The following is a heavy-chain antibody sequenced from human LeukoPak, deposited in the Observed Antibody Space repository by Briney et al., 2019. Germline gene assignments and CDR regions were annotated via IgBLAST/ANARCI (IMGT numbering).Heavy chain of an antibody. CDR2: ISSSGSII. V-gene: IGHV3-11*01. J-gene: IGHJ4*02. D-gene: IGHD3-10*01. Sequence: GGSLRLSCAASGFTFSDYYMTWIRQAPGKGLELTSYISSSGSIIYDADSVKGRFTISRDNAKNSLYLQMDSLRAEDTAVYYCARGPQQFGLDYWGQGTLVTVSS. CDR1: GFTFSDYY. CDR3: ARGPQQFGLDY.